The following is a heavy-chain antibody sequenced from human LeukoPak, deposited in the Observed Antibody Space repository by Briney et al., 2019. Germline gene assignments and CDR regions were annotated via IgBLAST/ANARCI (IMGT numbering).Heavy chain of an antibody. J-gene: IGHJ6*03. CDR2: IYYSGST. D-gene: IGHD6-19*01. CDR3: ARGRGAWSSGWYVPPGYYYTDV. CDR1: GGSISSSSYY. Sequence: PSETLSLTCTVSGGSISSSSYYWGWIRQPPGKGLEWIGSIYYSGSTYYNPSLKSRVTISVDTSKNQFSLKLSSVTAADTAVYYCARGRGAWSSGWYVPPGYYYTDVWGKGTTVTVSS. V-gene: IGHV4-39*07.